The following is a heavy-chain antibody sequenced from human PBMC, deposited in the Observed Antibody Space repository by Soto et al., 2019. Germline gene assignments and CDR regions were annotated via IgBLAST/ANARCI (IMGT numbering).Heavy chain of an antibody. D-gene: IGHD2-21*01. CDR1: GFTFSSYA. Sequence: GGSLSLSCAASGFTFSSYAMSWVRQAPGKGLEWVSAISGSGGSTYYADSVKGRFTISRDNSKNTLYLQMNSLRAEDTAVYYCAKGKGESYYYGMDVWGQGTTVTVSS. J-gene: IGHJ6*02. V-gene: IGHV3-23*01. CDR2: ISGSGGST. CDR3: AKGKGESYYYGMDV.